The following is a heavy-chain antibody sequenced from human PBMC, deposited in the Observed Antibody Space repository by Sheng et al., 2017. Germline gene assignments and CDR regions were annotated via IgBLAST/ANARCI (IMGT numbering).Heavy chain of an antibody. CDR1: GGSFSGYY. Sequence: QVQLQQWGAGLLKPSETLSLTCAVYGGSFSGYYWSWIRQPPGKGLEWIGEINHSGSTNYNPSLKSRVTISVDTSKNQFSLKLSSVTAADTAVYYCASTYDFWSGLRIDYWGQGTLVTVSS. CDR2: INHSGST. D-gene: IGHD3-3*01. J-gene: IGHJ4*02. CDR3: ASTYDFWSGLRIDY. V-gene: IGHV4-34*01.